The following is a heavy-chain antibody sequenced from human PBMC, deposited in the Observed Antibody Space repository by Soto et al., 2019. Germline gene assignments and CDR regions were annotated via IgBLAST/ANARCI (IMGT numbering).Heavy chain of an antibody. CDR3: ARDRGDKNFWIGYPTGWFDP. CDR1: GFTFSSYV. Sequence: GGSLRLSCEASGFTFSSYVMHWVRQAPGKGPEWVAVTSYDGSNADYADSVRGRFTISRDNSKNTLYLQMNSLRPEDTAVYYCARDRGDKNFWIGYPTGWFDPWGQGTLVTVPQ. CDR2: TSYDGSNA. V-gene: IGHV3-30-3*01. J-gene: IGHJ5*02. D-gene: IGHD3-3*01.